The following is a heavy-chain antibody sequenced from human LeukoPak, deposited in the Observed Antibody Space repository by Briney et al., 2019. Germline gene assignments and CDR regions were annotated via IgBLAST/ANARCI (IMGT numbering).Heavy chain of an antibody. CDR2: ISGSGGTT. CDR1: GFTFSYYA. J-gene: IGHJ4*02. V-gene: IGHV3-23*01. D-gene: IGHD4-11*01. CDR3: AKDHFVTSVIDF. Sequence: GGSLRLSCAASGFTFSYYAMNWVRQAPGKGPEWVSGISGSGGTTYYADSVKGRFTISRDNSKNTLYLQMNSLRAEDTAVYYCAKDHFVTSVIDFWGQGTLVTVSS.